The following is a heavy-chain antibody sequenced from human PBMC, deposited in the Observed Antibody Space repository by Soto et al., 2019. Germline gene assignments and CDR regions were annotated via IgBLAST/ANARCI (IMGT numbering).Heavy chain of an antibody. V-gene: IGHV4-39*01. J-gene: IGHJ4*02. CDR3: ARRTVNIRTFYSGLKTHCFDY. CDR1: GGSISSSSYY. Sequence: SETLSLTCTVSGGSISSSSYYWGWIRQPPGKGLEWIGSIYYSGSTYYNPSLQSRVAISVDMSKNQFSLKLKSVTAADTAIYYCARRTVNIRTFYSGLKTHCFDYWGQGAPVTVSS. CDR2: IYYSGST. D-gene: IGHD6-19*01.